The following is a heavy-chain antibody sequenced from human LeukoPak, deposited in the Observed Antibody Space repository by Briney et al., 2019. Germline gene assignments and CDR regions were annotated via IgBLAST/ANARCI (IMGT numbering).Heavy chain of an antibody. CDR3: AKDSDYYHSSGYYYAYFQH. D-gene: IGHD3-22*01. Sequence: GGSLRLSCAASGFTFSIYTMNWVRQAPGKGLEWVSSISSGSSDIYYADSVKGRFTISRDNAKNSLYLQMNSLRIEDTAVYYCAKDSDYYHSSGYYYAYFQHWGQGTLVTVSS. V-gene: IGHV3-21*01. CDR2: ISSGSSDI. CDR1: GFTFSIYT. J-gene: IGHJ1*01.